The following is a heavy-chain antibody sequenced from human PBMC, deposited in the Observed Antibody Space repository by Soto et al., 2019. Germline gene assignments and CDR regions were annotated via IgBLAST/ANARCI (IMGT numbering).Heavy chain of an antibody. V-gene: IGHV3-74*01. Sequence: GGSLRLSCAASGFTLGNYWMHWVRQAPGKGLVWVSRINDYGTTINYAESVEGRFIISRDDAKSEVYLQMNNLRADDSAVYYCARGGLEPSDYWGQGALVTVSS. J-gene: IGHJ4*02. CDR1: GFTLGNYW. CDR3: ARGGLEPSDY. D-gene: IGHD1-1*01. CDR2: INDYGTTI.